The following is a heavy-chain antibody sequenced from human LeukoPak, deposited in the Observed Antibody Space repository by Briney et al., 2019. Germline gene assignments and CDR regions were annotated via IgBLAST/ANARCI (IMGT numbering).Heavy chain of an antibody. CDR3: ARDSSGWYSPLEDYYYGMDA. CDR1: GFTVSSNY. V-gene: IGHV3-53*04. J-gene: IGHJ6*02. D-gene: IGHD6-19*01. CDR2: IYSAGNT. Sequence: PGGSLRLSCAASGFTVSSNYMSWVRHAPGKGLEWVSFIYSAGNTYYADFVKGRFTISRHTSKNTLYLQMNSLRAEDTAVYYCARDSSGWYSPLEDYYYGMDAWGQGTTVTVSS.